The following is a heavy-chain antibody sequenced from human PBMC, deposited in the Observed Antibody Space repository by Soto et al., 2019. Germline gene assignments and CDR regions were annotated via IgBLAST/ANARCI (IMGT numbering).Heavy chain of an antibody. D-gene: IGHD3-22*01. J-gene: IGHJ4*02. CDR1: GFTFSIYA. V-gene: IGHV3-23*01. CDR3: AKDAPGSGWLSDY. Sequence: GGSLRLSCAASGFTFSIYAMSWVRQAPGKGLEWVSTIGSGGGGTSYADFVRGRFTISRDNSKNTLYLQMNSLRAEDTAVYYCAKDAPGSGWLSDYWGQGTLVTVSS. CDR2: IGSGGGGT.